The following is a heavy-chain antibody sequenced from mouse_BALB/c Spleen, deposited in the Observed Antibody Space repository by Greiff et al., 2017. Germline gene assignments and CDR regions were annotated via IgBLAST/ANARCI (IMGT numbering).Heavy chain of an antibody. CDR2: INPSTGYT. D-gene: IGHD1-2*01. CDR3: ARRGRLRHYFDY. Sequence: QVQLKQSGAELAKPGASVKMSCKASGYTFTSYWMHWVKQRPGQGLEWIGYINPSTGYTEYNQKFKDKATLTADKSSSTAYMQLSSLTSEDSAVYYCARRGRLRHYFDYWGQGTTLTVSS. V-gene: IGHV1-7*01. J-gene: IGHJ2*01. CDR1: GYTFTSYW.